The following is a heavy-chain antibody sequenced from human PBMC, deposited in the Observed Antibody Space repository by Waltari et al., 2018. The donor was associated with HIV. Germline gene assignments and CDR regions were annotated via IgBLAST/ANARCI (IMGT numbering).Heavy chain of an antibody. CDR3: ARRPRMAAFYLYYGMDV. V-gene: IGHV4-39*01. D-gene: IGHD2-8*01. CDR1: GGSVINSDYY. Sequence: TVSGGSVINSDYYWDFIRQSPGKGLEWIGNIYYTGTTFYNPSLKSRVTMSADLSRNQFSLRLNSVTAADTAIYYCARRPRMAAFYLYYGMDVWGQGTTVTVSS. CDR2: IYYTGTT. J-gene: IGHJ6*02.